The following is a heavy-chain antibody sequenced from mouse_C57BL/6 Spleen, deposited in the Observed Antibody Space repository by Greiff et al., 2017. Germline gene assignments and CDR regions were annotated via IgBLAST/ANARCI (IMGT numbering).Heavy chain of an antibody. D-gene: IGHD1-1*01. V-gene: IGHV3-6*01. CDR3: ARHYYYAYYFDY. J-gene: IGHJ2*01. Sequence: QLQQSGPGLVKPSQSLSLTCSVTGYSITSGYYWNWIRQFPGNKLEWMGYISYDGSNNYNPSLKNRISITRDTSKNQFFLKLNSVTTEHTATYYCARHYYYAYYFDYWGQGTTLTVSS. CDR1: GYSITSGYY. CDR2: ISYDGSN.